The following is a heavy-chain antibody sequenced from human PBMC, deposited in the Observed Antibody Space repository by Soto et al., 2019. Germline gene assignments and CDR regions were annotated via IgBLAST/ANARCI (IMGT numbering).Heavy chain of an antibody. J-gene: IGHJ3*02. CDR3: ARAGGNSAFDI. CDR1: GGSISSGGYY. Sequence: SETLSLTCTVSGGSISSGGYYWSWIRQHPGKGLEWIGYIYYSGSTYYNPSLKSRVTISVDTSKNQFSLKLSSVTAAGTAVYSCARAGGNSAFDIWGQGTMVTVSS. V-gene: IGHV4-31*03. CDR2: IYYSGST. D-gene: IGHD2-21*02.